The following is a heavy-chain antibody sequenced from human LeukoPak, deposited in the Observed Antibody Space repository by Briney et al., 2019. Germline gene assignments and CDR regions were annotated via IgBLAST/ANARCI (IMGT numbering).Heavy chain of an antibody. CDR1: GYSFTSYW. V-gene: IGHV5-51*01. CDR2: IYPGDSDT. J-gene: IGHJ2*01. Sequence: GESLKISCKGSGYSFTSYWIGWVRQMPGKGLEWMGSIYPGDSDTRYSPSFQGQVTISADKSIKTTYTAYLQWSSLKASDTAIYYCARRPVGAPNWYFNLWGRGTLVTVSS. CDR3: ARRPVGAPNWYFNL. D-gene: IGHD1-26*01.